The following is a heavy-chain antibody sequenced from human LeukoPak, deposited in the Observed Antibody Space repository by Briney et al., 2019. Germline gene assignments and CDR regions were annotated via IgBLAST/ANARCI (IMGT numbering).Heavy chain of an antibody. Sequence: SETLSLTCTVSGGSISSYYWSWIRQPPGKGLEWIGYIYYSGSTNYNPSLKSRVTISVDTSKNQFSLKLSSVTAADTAVYYCARAGQWLVMGYFDYWGQGTLVTVSS. D-gene: IGHD6-19*01. CDR1: GGSISSYY. CDR2: IYYSGST. J-gene: IGHJ4*02. V-gene: IGHV4-59*01. CDR3: ARAGQWLVMGYFDY.